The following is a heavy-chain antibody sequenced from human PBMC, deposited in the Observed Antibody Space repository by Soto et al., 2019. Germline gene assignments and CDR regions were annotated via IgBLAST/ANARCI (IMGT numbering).Heavy chain of an antibody. Sequence: QLRLQESGPRLVKPSETLSLTCTISGASMTSSSYFWGFVRQPPGLGLEWIGTIYYNRSTYYSTSLKSRVAISVDTSKNLFSLSLRSVTAADTAMYYCVMTTVTYPAYFDFWGQGALVTVSS. J-gene: IGHJ4*02. V-gene: IGHV4-39*01. D-gene: IGHD4-17*01. CDR3: VMTTVTYPAYFDF. CDR1: GASMTSSSYF. CDR2: IYYNRST.